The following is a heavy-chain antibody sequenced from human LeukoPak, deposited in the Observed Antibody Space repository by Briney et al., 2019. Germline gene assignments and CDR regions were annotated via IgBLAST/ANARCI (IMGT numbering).Heavy chain of an antibody. V-gene: IGHV3-74*01. J-gene: IGHJ4*02. CDR3: ARGPQRDYDYVWGSYRPWYFDY. CDR2: IKSDGSST. CDR1: GFTFSSYW. Sequence: PGGSLRLSCAASGFTFSSYWMHWVRQAPGKGLVWVSRIKSDGSSTSYADSVKGRFTISRDNAKNTLYLQMNSLRAEDTAVYYCARGPQRDYDYVWGSYRPWYFDYWGQGTLVTVSS. D-gene: IGHD3-16*02.